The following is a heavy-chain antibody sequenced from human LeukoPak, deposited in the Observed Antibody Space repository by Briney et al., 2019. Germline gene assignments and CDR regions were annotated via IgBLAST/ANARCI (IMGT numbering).Heavy chain of an antibody. CDR1: GGSISSYY. CDR3: ARGVAVAGNYYYGTDV. J-gene: IGHJ6*02. V-gene: IGHV4-59*01. CDR2: IYYSGST. Sequence: SETLSLTCTVSGGSISSYYWNWIRQPPGKGLEWIGYIYYSGSTNYNPSLKSRVTISVDTSKNQFSLKLISVTAADTAVYYCARGVAVAGNYYYGTDVWGQGTTVTVSS. D-gene: IGHD6-19*01.